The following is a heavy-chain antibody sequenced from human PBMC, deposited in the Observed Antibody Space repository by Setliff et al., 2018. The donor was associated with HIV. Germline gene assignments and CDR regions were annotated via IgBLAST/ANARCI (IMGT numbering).Heavy chain of an antibody. V-gene: IGHV3-23*01. CDR3: AKDRRGITGTKSCAWFDP. CDR2: MSTGGGIK. CDR1: GFPFSNYW. D-gene: IGHD1-7*01. J-gene: IGHJ5*02. Sequence: PGGSLRLSCAASGFPFSNYWMGWVRQAPGKGLEWVAVMSTGGGIKIYADSVKGRFTISRDNSKNTLYLQMNSLRAEDTAVYYCAKDRRGITGTKSCAWFDPWGQGTLVTVSS.